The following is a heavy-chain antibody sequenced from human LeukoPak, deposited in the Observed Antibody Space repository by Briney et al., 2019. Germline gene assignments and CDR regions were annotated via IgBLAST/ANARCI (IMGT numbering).Heavy chain of an antibody. V-gene: IGHV3-30*02. CDR3: AKGGAVYAKLVDY. D-gene: IGHD2-8*01. J-gene: IGHJ4*02. CDR2: IRYDGSNK. Sequence: GGSLRLSCAASGFTFSSYSMNWVRQAPGKGLEWVAFIRYDGSNKYYADSVKGRFTISRDNSKNTLYLQMNSLRAEDTAVYYCAKGGAVYAKLVDYWGQGTLVTVSS. CDR1: GFTFSSYS.